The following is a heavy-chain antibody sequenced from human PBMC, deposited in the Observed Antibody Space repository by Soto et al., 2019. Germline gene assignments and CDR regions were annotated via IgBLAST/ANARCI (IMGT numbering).Heavy chain of an antibody. V-gene: IGHV4-39*01. CDR2: IYYSGST. CDR1: GGSISSTGYY. J-gene: IGHJ5*02. Sequence: QLQLQESGPGLVKPSETLYLTCTVSGGSISSTGYYWGWIRQPPGKGLDLIGSIYYSGSTSFNTSLQIRGTMSLGKSMIQVSLKVSSATASDTVVYYCAGLHCICPNCVTLYPWGKGTIVTVSS. D-gene: IGHD2-2*01. CDR3: AGLHCICPNCVTLYP.